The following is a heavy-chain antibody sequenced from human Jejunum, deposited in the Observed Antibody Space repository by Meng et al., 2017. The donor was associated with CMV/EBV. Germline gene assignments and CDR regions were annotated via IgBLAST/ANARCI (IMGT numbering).Heavy chain of an antibody. CDR3: ARGLVS. V-gene: IGHV4-61*02. CDR2: IDTNGNT. J-gene: IGHJ4*02. CDR1: GASVSSPSSS. Sequence: TRSLTCIVYGASVSSPSSSWSWIRQPAGKGLEWIGRIDTNGNTDYSPSFKSRVTVSADTSKNHFSLTLTSVTAADTAVYYCARGLVSWGQGALVTVSS.